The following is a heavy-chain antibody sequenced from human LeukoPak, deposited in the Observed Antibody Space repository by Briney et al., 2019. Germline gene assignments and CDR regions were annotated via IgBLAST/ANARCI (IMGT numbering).Heavy chain of an antibody. CDR3: ARGGRSPYYFDY. D-gene: IGHD1-26*01. J-gene: IGHJ4*02. CDR2: MNPNSGNT. Sequence: ASVKVSCKASGGTFSSYAISWVRQATGQGLEWMGWMNPNSGNTGYAQKFQGRVTMTRNTSISTAYMELSSLRSEDTAVYYCARGGRSPYYFDYWGQGTLVTVSS. V-gene: IGHV1-8*02. CDR1: GGTFSSYA.